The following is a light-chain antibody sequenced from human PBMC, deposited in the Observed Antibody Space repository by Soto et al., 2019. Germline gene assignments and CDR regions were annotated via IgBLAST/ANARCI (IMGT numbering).Light chain of an antibody. J-gene: IGKJ4*02. Sequence: EIVLTQSPATLSLSPGDRATLSCRASQSVSSYLAWYQQKPGQAPRLLIYDASNRATGIPARFSGSGSGTDFTLTITSLAPEDFAVYYCLQRSNWPSTFGGGTKVEIK. V-gene: IGKV3-11*01. CDR2: DAS. CDR1: QSVSSY. CDR3: LQRSNWPST.